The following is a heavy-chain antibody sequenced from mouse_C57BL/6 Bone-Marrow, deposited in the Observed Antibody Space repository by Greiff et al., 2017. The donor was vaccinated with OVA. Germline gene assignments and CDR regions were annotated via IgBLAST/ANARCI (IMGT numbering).Heavy chain of an antibody. V-gene: IGHV1-55*01. CDR3: ARTVYYGSSLDY. J-gene: IGHJ2*01. D-gene: IGHD1-1*01. CDR2: SYPGSGST. CDR1: GYTFTSYW. Sequence: QVQLKQPGAELVKPGASVKMSCKASGYTFTSYWITWVKQRPGQGLEWIGDSYPGSGSTNYNEKFKSKATLTVDTSSSTAYMQLSSLTSEDSAVYYCARTVYYGSSLDYWGQGTTLTVSS.